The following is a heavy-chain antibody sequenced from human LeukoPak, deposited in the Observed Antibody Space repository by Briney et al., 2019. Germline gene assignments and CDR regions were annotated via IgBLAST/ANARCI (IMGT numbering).Heavy chain of an antibody. CDR2: INPNSGNT. CDR3: AREMRPATTTLVAY. D-gene: IGHD1-1*01. Sequence: ASVKVSCKAPGYIFTGYWIHWVRQAPGQGLEWMGFINPNSGNTKYAQNFPGRVAMTRDTSIRTAYVALSSLTVDDTAVYYCAREMRPATTTLVAYWGQGTLVTVSS. J-gene: IGHJ4*02. V-gene: IGHV1-2*02. CDR1: GYIFTGYW.